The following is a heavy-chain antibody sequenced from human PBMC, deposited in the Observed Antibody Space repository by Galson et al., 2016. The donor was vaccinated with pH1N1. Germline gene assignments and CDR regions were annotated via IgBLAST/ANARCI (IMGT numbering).Heavy chain of an antibody. Sequence: QSGAEVKKPGESLRISCEGFGYSLTNYWIVWVRQMPGKGLEWMGIIYLSDSHTTYSPSFQGQVTISADKSISTAYLERSGLKASDTATYYCASTRPEFRYFDWQKPHFFDYWGQGTLVTVSS. J-gene: IGHJ4*02. CDR1: GYSLTNYW. CDR2: IYLSDSHT. CDR3: ASTRPEFRYFDWQKPHFFDY. V-gene: IGHV5-51*01. D-gene: IGHD3-9*01.